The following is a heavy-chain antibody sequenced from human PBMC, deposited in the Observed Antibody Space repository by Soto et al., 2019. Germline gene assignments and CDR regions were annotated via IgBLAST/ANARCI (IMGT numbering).Heavy chain of an antibody. J-gene: IGHJ4*02. CDR1: GYTFTSYA. D-gene: IGHD3-16*02. CDR3: ARDKGIWGSYRYFDY. Sequence: QVELVQSGAEVKKRGASVKDSRKASGYTFTSYAMHWVRQAPGQRLEWMGWINAGNGNTKYSQKFQGRVTITRDTSASTAYMELSSLRSEDTAVYYCARDKGIWGSYRYFDYWGQGTLVTVSS. CDR2: INAGNGNT. V-gene: IGHV1-3*01.